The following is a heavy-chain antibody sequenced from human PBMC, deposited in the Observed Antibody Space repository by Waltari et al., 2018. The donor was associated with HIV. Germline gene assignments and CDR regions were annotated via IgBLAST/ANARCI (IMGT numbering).Heavy chain of an antibody. V-gene: IGHV1-24*01. Sequence: QVPLVQSGAEVKKPGASVKVSCKVSGYTLSDLSMHSVLQAPGKGLEWMGGFDPEQGKTIYAQNFQGRVTMTEDAATDTAYMELSSLRSEDTAVYYCTTEGLYCSGGTCYSRFDPWGQGTLVTVSS. CDR3: TTEGLYCSGGTCYSRFDP. CDR1: GYTLSDLS. D-gene: IGHD2-15*01. J-gene: IGHJ5*02. CDR2: FDPEQGKT.